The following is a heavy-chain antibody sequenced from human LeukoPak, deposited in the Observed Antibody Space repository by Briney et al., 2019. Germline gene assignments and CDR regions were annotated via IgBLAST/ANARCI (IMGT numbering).Heavy chain of an antibody. J-gene: IGHJ4*02. CDR2: IYYSGST. CDR3: ARLSGSYFGFDY. Sequence: SETLSLTCNVSGGSISSSNYYWGWIRQPPGKGLEWIGTIYYSGSTYYNPSLKSRVTISVDTSKNQFSLKLSSVTAADTAVYYCARLSGSYFGFDYWGQGTLVTVSS. CDR1: GGSISSSNYY. D-gene: IGHD1-26*01. V-gene: IGHV4-39*01.